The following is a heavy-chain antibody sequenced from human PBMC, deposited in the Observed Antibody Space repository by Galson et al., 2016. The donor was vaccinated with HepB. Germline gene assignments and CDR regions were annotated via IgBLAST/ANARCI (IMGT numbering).Heavy chain of an antibody. D-gene: IGHD3-3*02. V-gene: IGHV3-74*01. CDR1: GFTFSGDW. Sequence: SLRLSCAVSGFTFSGDWMHWVRQAPGKGLVWVSGINNDGRGTFYADSVKGRFAISRDNAKNTLFLQMSSLRAEESAVYYCATIFGIRDIWGQGTLVTVSS. J-gene: IGHJ4*02. CDR3: ATIFGIRDI. CDR2: INNDGRGT.